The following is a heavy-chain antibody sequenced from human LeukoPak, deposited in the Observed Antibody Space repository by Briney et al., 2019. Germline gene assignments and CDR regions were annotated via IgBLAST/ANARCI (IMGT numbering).Heavy chain of an antibody. J-gene: IGHJ4*02. CDR1: GFTFSDYY. Sequence: GGSLRLSCAASGFTFSDYYMSWIRQAPGKGLEWVSYISSSGAYTNYADSVKGRFSISRDNAKNSLYLQMNTLRAEDTAVYYCARGTGTTDYWGQGTLVTVSS. V-gene: IGHV3-11*06. D-gene: IGHD1-7*01. CDR3: ARGTGTTDY. CDR2: ISSSGAYT.